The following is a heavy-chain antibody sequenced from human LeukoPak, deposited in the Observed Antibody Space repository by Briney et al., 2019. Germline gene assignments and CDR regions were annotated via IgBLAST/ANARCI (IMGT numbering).Heavy chain of an antibody. Sequence: SETLSLTCTVSGYSISSGYYWGWIRQPPGKGLEWIGSIYHSGSTYYNPSLKSRVTISVDTSKNQFSLKLSSVTAADAAVYFCARVVPDGYSDYWGQGTLVTVSS. CDR1: GYSISSGYY. CDR3: ARVVPDGYSDY. D-gene: IGHD2-2*01. V-gene: IGHV4-38-2*02. CDR2: IYHSGST. J-gene: IGHJ4*02.